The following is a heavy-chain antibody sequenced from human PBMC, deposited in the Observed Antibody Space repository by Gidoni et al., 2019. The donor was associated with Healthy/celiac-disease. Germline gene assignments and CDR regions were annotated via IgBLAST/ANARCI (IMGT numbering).Heavy chain of an antibody. CDR1: GFTVSSNY. J-gene: IGHJ6*03. V-gene: IGHV3-66*01. CDR3: ARDNPGQLGYYYYYMDV. D-gene: IGHD6-6*01. CDR2: IYSGGST. Sequence: EVQLVESGGGLVQPGGSLRLSCAASGFTVSSNYMSWVRQAPGKGLEWVSVIYSGGSTYYADSVKGRFTISRDNSKNTLYLQMNSLRAEDTAVYYCARDNPGQLGYYYYYMDVWGKGTTVTVSS.